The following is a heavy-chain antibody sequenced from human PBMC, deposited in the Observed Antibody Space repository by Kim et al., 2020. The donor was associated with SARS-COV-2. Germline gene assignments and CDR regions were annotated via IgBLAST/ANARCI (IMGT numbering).Heavy chain of an antibody. Sequence: GKGRFTISRDNAKNSLYLQMNSLRAEDTALYYCAKETTMVRGVITGFDPWGQGTLVTVSS. CDR3: AKETTMVRGVITGFDP. V-gene: IGHV3-9*01. D-gene: IGHD3-10*01. J-gene: IGHJ5*02.